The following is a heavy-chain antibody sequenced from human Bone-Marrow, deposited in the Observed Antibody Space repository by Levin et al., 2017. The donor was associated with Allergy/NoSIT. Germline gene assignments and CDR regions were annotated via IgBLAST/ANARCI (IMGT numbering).Heavy chain of an antibody. CDR1: GGSVSSGTYY. CDR3: ARNRIIVSGGNDYYYGMDV. V-gene: IGHV4-61*01. Sequence: SETLSLTCSVSGGSVSSGTYYWSWIRRPPGTGLEWIGYINYRGVTKYNPSLKSRVTISVDTSKNEFSLKVTSVTAADTAVYYRARNRIIVSGGNDYYYGMDVWGQGTTVTVSS. J-gene: IGHJ6*02. CDR2: INYRGVT. D-gene: IGHD5/OR15-5a*01.